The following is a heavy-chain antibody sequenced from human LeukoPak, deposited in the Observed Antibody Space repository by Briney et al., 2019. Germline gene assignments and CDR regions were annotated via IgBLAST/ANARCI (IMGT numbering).Heavy chain of an antibody. CDR2: ISGSGAST. CDR1: GFTFSSYA. D-gene: IGHD3-22*01. J-gene: IGHJ4*02. Sequence: GGSLRLSCAASGFTFSSYAMSWVRQAPGKGLEWVATISGSGASTYYADSVKGRFTISRDNSKNTLYLQMNSLRAEDTAVYYCAKQPGSVVDSSGSLSRHWGQGTLVTVSS. CDR3: AKQPGSVVDSSGSLSRH. V-gene: IGHV3-23*01.